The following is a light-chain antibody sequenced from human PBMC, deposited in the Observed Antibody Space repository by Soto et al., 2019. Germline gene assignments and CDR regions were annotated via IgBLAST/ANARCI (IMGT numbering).Light chain of an antibody. CDR3: SSYAGSNMV. Sequence: QSALTQPPSASGSPGQSVTISCTGTSSDVGGYNYVSWYQQHPGKAPKLMIYEVSKRPSGVPDRFSGSKSGNTASLTVSGLQAEDEADYYCSSYAGSNMVFGTGTKVT. V-gene: IGLV2-8*01. J-gene: IGLJ1*01. CDR1: SSDVGGYNY. CDR2: EVS.